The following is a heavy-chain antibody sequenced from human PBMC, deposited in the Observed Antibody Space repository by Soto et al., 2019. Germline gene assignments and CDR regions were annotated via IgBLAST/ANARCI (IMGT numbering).Heavy chain of an antibody. CDR3: ARDEGYCSGGSCNWFDP. CDR1: GYTFTSYY. CDR2: INPSGGST. J-gene: IGHJ5*02. Sequence: GASVKVSCKASGYTFTSYYMHWVRQAPGQGLEWMGIINPSGGSTSYAQKFQGRVTMTRDTSTSTVYMELSSLRSEDTAVYYCARDEGYCSGGSCNWFDPWGQRTMVTVYS. V-gene: IGHV1-46*01. D-gene: IGHD2-15*01.